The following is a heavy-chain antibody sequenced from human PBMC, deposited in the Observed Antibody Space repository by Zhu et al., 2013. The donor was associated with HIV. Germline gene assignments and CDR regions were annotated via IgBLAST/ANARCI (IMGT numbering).Heavy chain of an antibody. V-gene: IGHV1-3*01. CDR1: GYTFSSYA. D-gene: IGHD3-3*01. CDR2: INGGSAET. Sequence: QVQIVQSGAEVKKPGASVKVSCKASGYTFSSYAIHWVRQAPGQRLEWMGRINGGSAETKYSQSFQGRVTITTDTSASTAYMELSSLRSEDTAVYYCAREAIDTAYDFWGVDYFDHWGQGTLVTVSS. CDR3: AREAIDTAYDFWGVDYFDH. J-gene: IGHJ4*02.